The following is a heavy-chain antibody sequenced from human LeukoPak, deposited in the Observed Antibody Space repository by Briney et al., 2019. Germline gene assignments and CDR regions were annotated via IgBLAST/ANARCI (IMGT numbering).Heavy chain of an antibody. V-gene: IGHV4-4*07. CDR2: IYTSGST. CDR1: GGSISNYY. CDR3: ARLYYYDSSGYAFDI. J-gene: IGHJ3*02. D-gene: IGHD3-22*01. Sequence: SETLSLTCTVSGGSISNYYWTWIRQPAGKGLEWIGRIYTSGSTNYNPSLKSRVTMSVDTSKNQFSLKLSSVTAADTAVYYCARLYYYDSSGYAFDIWGQGTMVTVSS.